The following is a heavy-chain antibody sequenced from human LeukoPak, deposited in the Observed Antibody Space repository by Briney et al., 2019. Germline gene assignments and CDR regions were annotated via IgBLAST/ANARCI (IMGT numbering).Heavy chain of an antibody. Sequence: GRSLRLSCAASGFTFSSYSMNWVRQAPGKGLEWLSSISSSTSYIYYADSVKGRFTISKDNAKNSLYLQMNSLRAEDTAVYYCARAGGSTVSHSDYWGQGTLVTVSS. D-gene: IGHD4-17*01. CDR3: ARAGGSTVSHSDY. CDR1: GFTFSSYS. CDR2: ISSSTSYI. V-gene: IGHV3-21*01. J-gene: IGHJ4*02.